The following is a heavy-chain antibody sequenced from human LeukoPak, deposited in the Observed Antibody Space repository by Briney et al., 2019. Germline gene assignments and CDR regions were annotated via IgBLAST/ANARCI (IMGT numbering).Heavy chain of an antibody. CDR1: GYTFIIYE. J-gene: IGHJ4*02. V-gene: IGHV1-8*03. CDR3: ARVGAGEGGIDY. Sequence: ASVKVSCKASGYTFIIYEIQWVRQAPGQGLEWVGWMRPRYGNTAYAQSFQSRVTITRDTSIDTVYMELSGLRSEDTAVYYCARVGAGEGGIDYWAQGTLITVSS. D-gene: IGHD3-10*01. CDR2: MRPRYGNT.